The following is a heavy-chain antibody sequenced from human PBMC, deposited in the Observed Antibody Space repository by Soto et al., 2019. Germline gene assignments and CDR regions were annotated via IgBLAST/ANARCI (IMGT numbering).Heavy chain of an antibody. CDR2: IIPIFGTP. V-gene: IGHV1-69*13. Sequence: SVKVSCKTSGYSFTSYGISWVRQAPGQGLEWMGGIIPIFGTPDYAQHFPGRVTISADESTNTAYLELSSLRSEDTAVYYCARSPGITGTRASQYAMDVWGQGTTVTVSS. D-gene: IGHD1-20*01. CDR1: GYSFTSYG. CDR3: ARSPGITGTRASQYAMDV. J-gene: IGHJ6*02.